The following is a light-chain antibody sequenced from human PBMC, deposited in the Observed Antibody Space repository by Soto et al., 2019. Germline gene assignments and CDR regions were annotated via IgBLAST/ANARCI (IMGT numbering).Light chain of an antibody. CDR3: QQDNSFPFT. J-gene: IGKJ4*01. Sequence: DIQMTQSPSSVSASVGDRVTSTCRASQGISNWLAWYQQKPGKAPNLLIYAASSLQSGVPSRFSGSGSGTDFTLTISSLQPEDSATYFCQQDNSFPFTFGGGTKVDIK. CDR1: QGISNW. CDR2: AAS. V-gene: IGKV1D-12*01.